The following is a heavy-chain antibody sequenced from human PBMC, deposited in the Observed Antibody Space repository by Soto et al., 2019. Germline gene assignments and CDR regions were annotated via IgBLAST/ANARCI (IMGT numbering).Heavy chain of an antibody. D-gene: IGHD3-16*01. CDR2: ISGSGGST. CDR1: GFTFSSYA. J-gene: IGHJ4*02. V-gene: IGHV3-23*01. Sequence: PGGSLRLSCAASGFTFSSYAMSWVRQAPGKGLEWVSAISGSGGSTYYADSVKGRFTISRDNSKNSLFLQMNSLRAEDTAVYYCARSPYYEQYYFDYWGQGTLVTVSS. CDR3: ARSPYYEQYYFDY.